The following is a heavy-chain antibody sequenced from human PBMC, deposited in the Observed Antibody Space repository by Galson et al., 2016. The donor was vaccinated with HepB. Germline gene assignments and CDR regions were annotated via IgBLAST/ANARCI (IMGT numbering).Heavy chain of an antibody. CDR3: AKDKTSGYSSGWYYFDY. CDR2: TSWNGRTL. J-gene: IGHJ4*02. Sequence: SLRLSCAAPGFSLAEYAIHWVRQVPGKGLEWVSGTSWNGRTLGYADSVKGRFTISKDHAKNSLYLQMNSLRPEDTALYYCAKDKTSGYSSGWYYFDYWGQGTLVTVSS. CDR1: GFSLAEYA. V-gene: IGHV3-9*01. D-gene: IGHD6-19*01.